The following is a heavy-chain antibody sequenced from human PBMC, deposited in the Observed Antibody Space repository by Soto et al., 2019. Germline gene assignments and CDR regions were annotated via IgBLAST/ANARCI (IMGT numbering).Heavy chain of an antibody. CDR3: ARGGSYDITISGVVIRTQSCMDV. Sequence: SETLSLTCAVYGGSFSGYYWSWIRQPPGKGLEWIGEINHSGSTNYNPSLKSRVTISVDTSKNQFSLKLSSVTAADTAVYYCARGGSYDITISGVVIRTQSCMDVWGQGTTVTVSS. CDR2: INHSGST. V-gene: IGHV4-34*01. D-gene: IGHD3-3*01. CDR1: GGSFSGYY. J-gene: IGHJ6*02.